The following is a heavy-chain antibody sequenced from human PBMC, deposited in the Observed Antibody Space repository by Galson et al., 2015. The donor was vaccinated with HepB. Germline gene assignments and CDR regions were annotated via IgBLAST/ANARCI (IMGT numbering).Heavy chain of an antibody. V-gene: IGHV3-64*04. CDR3: AREDADIAAMTLDH. D-gene: IGHD6-25*01. CDR1: GFTFSSYV. J-gene: IGHJ4*02. Sequence: SLRLSCAASGFTFSSYVMHWVRQAPGKGLEYVSGSSNKGGNTYYADSVKGRFTISRDNSKSTLYLQMNSLRAEDPAVYYCAREDADIAAMTLDHWGQGTRVTVSS. CDR2: SSNKGGNT.